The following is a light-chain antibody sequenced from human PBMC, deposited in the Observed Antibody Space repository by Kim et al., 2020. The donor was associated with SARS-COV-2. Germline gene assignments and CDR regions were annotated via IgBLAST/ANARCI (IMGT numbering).Light chain of an antibody. CDR1: SLRSYY. CDR3: NSRDSNDNVV. V-gene: IGLV3-19*01. J-gene: IGLJ2*01. CDR2: GKN. Sequence: SSELTQDPAVSVALGQTVRITCQGDSLRSYYASWYRQKPGQAPILVIYGKNNRPSGIPDRFPGSSSGNTATLTVTGAQAVDEADYYCNSRDSNDNVVFGG.